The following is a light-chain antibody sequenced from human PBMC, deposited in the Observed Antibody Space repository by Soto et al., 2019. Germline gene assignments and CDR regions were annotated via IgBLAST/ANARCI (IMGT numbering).Light chain of an antibody. V-gene: IGLV2-14*01. CDR3: SSYASSSTLV. J-gene: IGLJ1*01. CDR1: SSDVGGYDY. CDR2: YVS. Sequence: QSVLTQPASVSGSPGQSITISCTGTSSDVGGYDYVSWYQQYPGKAPKLMIYYVSDRPSGVSDRFSGSKSGNTASLTISGLQAEDEADYYCSSYASSSTLVFGTGTRSPS.